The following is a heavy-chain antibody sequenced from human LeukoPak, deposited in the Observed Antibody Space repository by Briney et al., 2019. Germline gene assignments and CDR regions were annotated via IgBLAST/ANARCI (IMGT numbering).Heavy chain of an antibody. Sequence: AASVKVSCKASGYTFTSHGISWVRQAPGQGPEWMGWVSTYNGNTNYVPKYQGRVTMTTDTSTSTAYMELRSLRSDDTAVYYCARDVDTATDQINYYWCQGTLVTVSS. CDR3: ARDVDTATDQINYY. V-gene: IGHV1-18*04. D-gene: IGHD5-18*01. CDR1: GYTFTSHG. CDR2: VSTYNGNT. J-gene: IGHJ4*02.